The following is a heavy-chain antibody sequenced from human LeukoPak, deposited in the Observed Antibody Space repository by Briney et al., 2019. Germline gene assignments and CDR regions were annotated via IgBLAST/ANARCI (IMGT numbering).Heavy chain of an antibody. D-gene: IGHD3-22*01. CDR1: GGTFSSYA. CDR2: IIPIFGTA. J-gene: IGHJ4*02. V-gene: IGHV1-69*13. CDR3: AGGLGPYYYDSSGYSV. Sequence: SVKVSCKASGGTFSSYAISWVRQAPGQGLEWMGGIIPIFGTANYAQKFQGRVTITADESTSTAYMELSSLRSEDTAVYYCAGGLGPYYYDSSGYSVWGQGTLSPSPQ.